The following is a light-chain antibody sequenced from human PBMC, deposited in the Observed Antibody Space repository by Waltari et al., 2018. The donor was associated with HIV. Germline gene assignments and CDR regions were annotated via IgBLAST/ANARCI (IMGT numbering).Light chain of an antibody. Sequence: IVMTQSPLSLPVTPGEPASISCSSTQSLQRSNGYKYLDWFLQKPGQAPQLLIYLGSNRASGVPDRFSGSGSGTDFTLQISRVEAEDVGVYYCMQTLQTPWTFGQGTKVEIK. CDR1: QSLQRSNGYKY. J-gene: IGKJ1*01. V-gene: IGKV2-28*01. CDR2: LGS. CDR3: MQTLQTPWT.